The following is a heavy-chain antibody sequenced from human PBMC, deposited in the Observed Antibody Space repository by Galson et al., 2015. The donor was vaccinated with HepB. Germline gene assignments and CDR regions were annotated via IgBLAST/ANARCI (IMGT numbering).Heavy chain of an antibody. CDR3: AKVPAASAFDI. J-gene: IGHJ3*02. Sequence: SLRLSCAASGFTFSSYGMHWVRQAPGKGLEWVAVISYDGSNKYYADSVKGRFTISRDNSKNTLYLQMNSLRAEDTAVYYCAKVPAASAFDIWGQGTMVTVSS. CDR2: ISYDGSNK. CDR1: GFTFSSYG. D-gene: IGHD2-2*01. V-gene: IGHV3-30*18.